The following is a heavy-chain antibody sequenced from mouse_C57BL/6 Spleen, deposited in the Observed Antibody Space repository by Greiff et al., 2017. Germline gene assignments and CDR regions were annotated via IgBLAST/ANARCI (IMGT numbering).Heavy chain of an antibody. V-gene: IGHV1-42*01. Sequence: VQLQQSGPELVKPGASVKISCKASGYSFTGYYMNWVKQSPEKSLEWIGEINPSTGGTTYNQKFKAKATLTVDKSSSTAYMPLKSLTSEDSAVYYCATYYYGSSYVGYFDYWGQGTSVTVSS. D-gene: IGHD1-1*01. J-gene: IGHJ4*01. CDR2: INPSTGGT. CDR1: GYSFTGYY. CDR3: ATYYYGSSYVGYFDY.